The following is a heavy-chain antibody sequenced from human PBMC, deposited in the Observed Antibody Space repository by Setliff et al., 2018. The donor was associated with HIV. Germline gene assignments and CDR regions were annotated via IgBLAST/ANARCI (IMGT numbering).Heavy chain of an antibody. CDR3: ARTILGGNLLDY. Sequence: ASVMVSCKASGYTFTNFAIHWVRQAPGQRLEWMAWIDAANGNTKYSQMFQGRVTVTRDTSATTAYMELSSLRFEDTAVYYCARTILGGNLLDYWGQGTLVTVSS. CDR2: IDAANGNT. V-gene: IGHV1-3*01. CDR1: GYTFTNFA. D-gene: IGHD3-9*01. J-gene: IGHJ4*02.